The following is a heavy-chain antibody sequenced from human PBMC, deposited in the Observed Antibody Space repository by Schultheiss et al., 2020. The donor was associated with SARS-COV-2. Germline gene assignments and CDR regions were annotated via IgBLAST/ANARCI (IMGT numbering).Heavy chain of an antibody. V-gene: IGHV3-23*01. Sequence: GGSLRLSCAASGFTFNIYAMSWVRQAPVKGLEWISGISGSGDSTYYADSVKGRFTISRDNSKNTLYLQMNSLRVDDTAIYYCAKDPVEYISGWYRYWGQGSLVTVSS. D-gene: IGHD6-19*01. CDR3: AKDPVEYISGWYRY. CDR2: ISGSGDST. CDR1: GFTFNIYA. J-gene: IGHJ4*02.